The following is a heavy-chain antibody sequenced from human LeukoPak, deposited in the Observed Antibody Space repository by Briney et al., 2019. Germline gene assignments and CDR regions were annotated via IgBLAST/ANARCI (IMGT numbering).Heavy chain of an antibody. CDR2: ISAYK. J-gene: IGHJ5*02. CDR1: GYTFTSYG. V-gene: IGHV1-18*01. Sequence: ASVKVSCKASGYTFTSYGISWVRQAPGQGLEWMGWISAYKQKHQGRVTMTTDTSTSTAYMELRSLRSDDTAVYYCARGAPVDTAMVTDRWFDPWGQGTLVTVSS. D-gene: IGHD5-18*01. CDR3: ARGAPVDTAMVTDRWFDP.